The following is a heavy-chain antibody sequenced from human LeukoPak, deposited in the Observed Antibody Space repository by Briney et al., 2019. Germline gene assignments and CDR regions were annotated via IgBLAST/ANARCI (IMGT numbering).Heavy chain of an antibody. CDR2: IYTSGST. V-gene: IGHV4-4*07. D-gene: IGHD6-13*01. Sequence: SETLSLTCTASGGSISNYYWSWIRQPAGKGLEWIGRIYTSGSTNYNPSLKSRVTMSVDTSKNQFSLKLSSVTAADTAVYYCARVGSLSRGRNWFDPWGQGTLVTVSS. CDR1: GGSISNYY. CDR3: ARVGSLSRGRNWFDP. J-gene: IGHJ5*02.